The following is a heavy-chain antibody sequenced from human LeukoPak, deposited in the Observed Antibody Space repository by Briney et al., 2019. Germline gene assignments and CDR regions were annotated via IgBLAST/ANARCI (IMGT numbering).Heavy chain of an antibody. CDR2: IQSSTGSM. CDR3: SRVVQDVTGADY. D-gene: IGHD3-9*01. Sequence: GGSLRLSCAASGFSFSTYGMHWVRQAPGKGLEWLSYIQSSTGSMIYADSVKGRFTVSRDNAKNSLYLQMNSLRAEDTAVYYCSRVVQDVTGADYWGQGTLVIVSS. J-gene: IGHJ4*02. V-gene: IGHV3-48*01. CDR1: GFSFSTYG.